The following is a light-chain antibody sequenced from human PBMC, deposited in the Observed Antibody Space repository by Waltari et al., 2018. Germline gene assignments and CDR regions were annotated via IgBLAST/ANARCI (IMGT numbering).Light chain of an antibody. CDR1: ESVKNN. Sequence: DVQLIHSPSTPSASVGDRVTITCRASESVKNNLAWYQHQPGKAPKVLVHKASRLESGVASRFSGSGYGTEFTLTISSLEPDDFATYYCHQYNTLPLTFGGGTKVEIK. J-gene: IGKJ4*01. CDR2: KAS. CDR3: HQYNTLPLT. V-gene: IGKV1-5*03.